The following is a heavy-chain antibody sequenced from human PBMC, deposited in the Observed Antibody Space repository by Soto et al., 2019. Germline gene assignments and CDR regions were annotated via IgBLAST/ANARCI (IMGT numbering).Heavy chain of an antibody. CDR3: GRLAEAATGQTDFDF. D-gene: IGHD2-15*01. CDR2: IHSSGGT. V-gene: IGHV4-39*02. Sequence: XTLSLPCTVSGASVKSRNYFWGWIRQPPGKGLEFVGSIHSSGGTYYNTSVKSRVTVAVDLSNSHFSLSLKSLTATHTAVYYCGRLAEAATGQTDFDFWGQGTLVTVSS. CDR1: GASVKSRNYF. J-gene: IGHJ4*02.